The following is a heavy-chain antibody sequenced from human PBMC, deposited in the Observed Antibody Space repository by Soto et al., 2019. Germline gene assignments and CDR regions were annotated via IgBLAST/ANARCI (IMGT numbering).Heavy chain of an antibody. CDR1: GFTFSSYG. Sequence: PGGSLRLSCAASGFTFSSYGMHWVRQAPGKGLEWVAVISYDGSNKYYADSVKGRFTISRDNSKNTLYLQMNSLRAEDTAVYYCAKDSYYYDSSGYYGYEIDYWGQGTLVTVSS. D-gene: IGHD3-22*01. CDR3: AKDSYYYDSSGYYGYEIDY. J-gene: IGHJ4*02. V-gene: IGHV3-30*18. CDR2: ISYDGSNK.